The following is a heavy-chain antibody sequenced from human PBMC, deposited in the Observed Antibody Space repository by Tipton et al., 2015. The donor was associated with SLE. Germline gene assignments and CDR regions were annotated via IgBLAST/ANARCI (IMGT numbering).Heavy chain of an antibody. CDR1: GASIRSDY. CDR2: IKQDGNEK. D-gene: IGHD6-19*01. V-gene: IGHV3-7*01. J-gene: IGHJ4*02. Sequence: LSLTCTVSGASIRSDYWSWLRLAPGRGLEWVATIKQDGNEKYYMDSAKGRFTVSRDNARSSLFLQMNSLRVEDTAVYYCANSYSWLDPLHYWGRGTLVTVSS. CDR3: ANSYSWLDPLHY.